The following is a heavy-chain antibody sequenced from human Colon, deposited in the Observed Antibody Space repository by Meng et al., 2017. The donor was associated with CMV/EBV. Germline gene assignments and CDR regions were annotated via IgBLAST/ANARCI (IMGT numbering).Heavy chain of an antibody. CDR1: GFTFSKYA. CDR3: AKGIREDCTNGICYTASDY. D-gene: IGHD2-8*01. CDR2: ISSTGDVT. Sequence: GESLKISCAASGFTFSKYAMSWVRLAPGKGLEWVSGISSTGDVTYYADSVKGRFTISRDSSKNTLYLQVNSLRAEDTAVYYCAKGIREDCTNGICYTASDYWGQGTVVTVSS. J-gene: IGHJ4*02. V-gene: IGHV3-23*01.